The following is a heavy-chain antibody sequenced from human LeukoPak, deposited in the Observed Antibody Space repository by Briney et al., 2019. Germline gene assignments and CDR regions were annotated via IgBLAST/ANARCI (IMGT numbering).Heavy chain of an antibody. CDR2: ISVTGSST. J-gene: IGHJ4*02. D-gene: IGHD6-19*01. CDR1: GFTFSSYA. Sequence: PGGSLRLSCAASGFTFSSYAMNWVRQAPGKGLEWVSSISVTGSSTYYADSVKGRFTISRDNSKNTLDLQMNSLRAEDTALYYRAKDRGSTGWSDYWGQGTLVTVSS. CDR3: AKDRGSTGWSDY. V-gene: IGHV3-23*01.